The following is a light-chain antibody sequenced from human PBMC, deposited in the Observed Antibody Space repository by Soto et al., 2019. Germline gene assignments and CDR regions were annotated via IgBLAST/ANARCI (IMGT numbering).Light chain of an antibody. CDR1: QSVSARF. Sequence: ELVLTQSPDALSLSPGERATLSCRASQSVSARFLAWYQHRPGQAPRLLMSATSTMAPGIPDRFSGSGSGTDFTLTISSLEPEDVAVYYCQQYFRSLVEFGQGTKVDI. CDR3: QQYFRSLVE. V-gene: IGKV3-20*01. CDR2: ATS. J-gene: IGKJ1*01.